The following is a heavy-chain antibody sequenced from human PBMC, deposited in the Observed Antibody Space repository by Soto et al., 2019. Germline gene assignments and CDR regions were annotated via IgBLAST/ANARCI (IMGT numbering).Heavy chain of an antibody. Sequence: PSENLSLTCAVSSGSISSSIWWSWVHQPPGKGLEWIGEIYLSGSTNSNPYLKSRVTISVEKSKNHFSLKLSFLTAADTAVYYCARGIAAAGYDYYYYMDVWGKGTTVTVSS. CDR1: SGSISSSIW. V-gene: IGHV4-4*02. J-gene: IGHJ6*03. D-gene: IGHD6-13*01. CDR2: IYLSGST. CDR3: ARGIAAAGYDYYYYMDV.